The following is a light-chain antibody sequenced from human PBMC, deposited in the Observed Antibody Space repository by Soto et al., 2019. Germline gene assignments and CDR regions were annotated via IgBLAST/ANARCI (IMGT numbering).Light chain of an antibody. J-gene: IGKJ4*01. CDR3: MQALQSPLN. CDR1: QSLLHSNGYNY. V-gene: IGKV2-28*01. Sequence: DLVMTQSPLSLPVTPGEPASISCRSSQSLLHSNGYNYLDWYLQKPGQSPQLLIYLGSNRASGVPDRFSGSGSGTDFTLKISRVEAEDVGVYYFMQALQSPLNFGGGTKVEIK. CDR2: LGS.